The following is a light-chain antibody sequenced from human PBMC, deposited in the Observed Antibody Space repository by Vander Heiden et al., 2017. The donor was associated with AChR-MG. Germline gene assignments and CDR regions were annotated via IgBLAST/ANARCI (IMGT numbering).Light chain of an antibody. V-gene: IGLV2-11*01. CDR1: SSDVGGYNY. CDR2: DVT. Sequence: QSALTQPRSVSGSPGQSVPISCTGTSSDVGGYNYVSWYQQHPGKAPRLMIYDVTQRPSGVPDRFSGSKSGNTASLTISGLQADDEADYYCCSYAGTYSVWVFGGGTKLTVL. CDR3: CSYAGTYSVWV. J-gene: IGLJ3*02.